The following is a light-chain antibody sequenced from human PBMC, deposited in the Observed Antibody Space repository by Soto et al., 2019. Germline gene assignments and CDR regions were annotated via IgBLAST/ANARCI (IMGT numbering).Light chain of an antibody. V-gene: IGKV3D-15*01. CDR3: QQFRNWPWT. CDR1: QSISIN. J-gene: IGKJ1*01. Sequence: EIVLTQSPGTMSVSPGDRVTLSCRASQSISINLAWYQHKPGQAPRLLIHGASTRATGVPARISGSGSGTEFTLTISSLQFEDFAVYCCQQFRNWPWTFGQGTKVDI. CDR2: GAS.